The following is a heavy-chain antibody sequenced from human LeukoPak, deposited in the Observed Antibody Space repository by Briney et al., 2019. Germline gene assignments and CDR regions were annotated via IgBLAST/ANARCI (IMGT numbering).Heavy chain of an antibody. CDR3: ARGTKTGYTGYDWNY. Sequence: SETLSLTCTVSGGSISSYYWSWIRQPPGKGLEWIGYIYDIGSTSYNPSLKSRVTISVDTSSNQFSLMLTSVTDADTAVYYCARGTKTGYTGYDWNYWGQGSLVSVSS. J-gene: IGHJ4*02. V-gene: IGHV4-59*01. CDR1: GGSISSYY. D-gene: IGHD5-12*01. CDR2: IYDIGST.